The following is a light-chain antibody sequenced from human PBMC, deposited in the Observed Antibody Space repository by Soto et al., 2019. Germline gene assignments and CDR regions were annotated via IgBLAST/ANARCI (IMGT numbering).Light chain of an antibody. CDR1: QSLSGK. J-gene: IGKJ1*01. CDR2: DTS. CDR3: QQYTMWLWT. V-gene: IGKV3-15*01. Sequence: EVVMTQSPATLSVSPGERATLSCRASQSLSGKLAWFQQRPGQALRLLIYDTSTRATGIPARFSGSGSGTEFTLTISSQQSEDSAVYYCQQYTMWLWTFGQGTKWEI.